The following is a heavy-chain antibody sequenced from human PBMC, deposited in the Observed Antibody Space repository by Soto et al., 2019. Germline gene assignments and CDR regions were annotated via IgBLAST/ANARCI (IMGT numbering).Heavy chain of an antibody. Sequence: EVQLVESGGGLVQPGGSLRLSCATSGFILSDCAMNWVRQAPGKGLEWVSYISSSSSVIDYADSVKGRFTVSRDNARNSLYLQMNSLRAEDTAVYYCARDLSWGSNWYYYMDVWGQVTTVTVSS. CDR1: GFILSDCA. V-gene: IGHV3-48*01. D-gene: IGHD7-27*01. J-gene: IGHJ6*03. CDR3: ARDLSWGSNWYYYMDV. CDR2: ISSSSSVI.